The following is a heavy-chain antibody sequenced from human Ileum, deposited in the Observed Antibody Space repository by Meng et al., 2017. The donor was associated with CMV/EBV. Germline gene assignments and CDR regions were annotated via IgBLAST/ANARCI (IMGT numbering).Heavy chain of an antibody. V-gene: IGHV4-59*01. D-gene: IGHD4-11*01. J-gene: IGHJ5*02. Sequence: GSLRLSCTVSGDSITRYYVNWIRQPPGKGLEWIGYRYYSETAYYSHSLRGRVIISADTAKNHFSLSLISVTAADTAVYFCATTVHPVAYLNYFDPWGQGTLVTVSS. CDR3: ATTVHPVAYLNYFDP. CDR2: RYYSETA. CDR1: GDSITRYY.